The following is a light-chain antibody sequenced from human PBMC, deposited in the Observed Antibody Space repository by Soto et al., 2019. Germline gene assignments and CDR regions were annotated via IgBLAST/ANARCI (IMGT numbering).Light chain of an antibody. J-gene: IGKJ1*01. CDR1: QSIRSKR. CDR2: YAS. CDR3: QEYNGAPST. V-gene: IGKV3-20*01. Sequence: EIVLTQSPDTLSLSPGERATLSCRASQSIRSKRVDWDQQKPGQAPRLVIVYASNRASGRPDRFSGSGSVTDFTLTRARLEPEDFAVYSCQEYNGAPSTFGQGTKVEIK.